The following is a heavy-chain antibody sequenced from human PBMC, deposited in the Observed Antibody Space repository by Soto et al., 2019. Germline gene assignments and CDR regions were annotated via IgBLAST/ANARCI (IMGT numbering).Heavy chain of an antibody. CDR1: GFTFNDYA. CDR2: ISWNSGSI. D-gene: IGHD3-10*01. V-gene: IGHV3-9*01. J-gene: IGHJ6*03. Sequence: EVQLVESGGGLVQPGRSLRLSCAASGFTFNDYAMHWVRQAPGKGLEWVSGISWNSGSIGYAYSVKGRFTISRDNAKNSLYLQMNSLRAEDTALYYCAKDRAVRGVHYYMDVWGKGTTVTVSS. CDR3: AKDRAVRGVHYYMDV.